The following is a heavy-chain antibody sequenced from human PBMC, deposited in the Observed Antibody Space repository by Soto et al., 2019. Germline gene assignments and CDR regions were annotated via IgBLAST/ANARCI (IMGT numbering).Heavy chain of an antibody. J-gene: IGHJ4*02. CDR2: ISSSSSYI. CDR3: ARAVGDYYGSGRMDY. CDR1: GFTFSSYS. D-gene: IGHD3-10*01. Sequence: GGSLRLSCAASGFTFSSYSMNWVRQAPGKGLEWVSSISSSSSYIYYADSVKGRFTISRDNAKNSLYLQMNSLRAEDTAVYYCARAVGDYYGSGRMDYWGQGTLVTVSS. V-gene: IGHV3-21*01.